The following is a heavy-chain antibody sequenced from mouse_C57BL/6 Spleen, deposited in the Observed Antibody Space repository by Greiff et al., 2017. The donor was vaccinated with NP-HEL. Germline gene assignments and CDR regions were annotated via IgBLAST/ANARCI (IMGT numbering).Heavy chain of an antibody. V-gene: IGHV1-59*01. Sequence: VQLQQPGAELVRPGTSVKLSCKASGYTFTSYWMHWVKQRPGQGLEWIGVIDPSDSYTNYNQKFKGKATLTVDTSSSTAYMQLSSLTSEDSAVYYCARSDYYGSSLLYYFDYWGQGTTLTVSS. CDR3: ARSDYYGSSLLYYFDY. CDR1: GYTFTSYW. CDR2: IDPSDSYT. J-gene: IGHJ2*01. D-gene: IGHD1-1*01.